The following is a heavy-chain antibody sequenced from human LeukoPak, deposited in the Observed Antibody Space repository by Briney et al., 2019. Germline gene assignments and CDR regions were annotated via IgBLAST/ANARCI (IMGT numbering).Heavy chain of an antibody. V-gene: IGHV3-21*01. CDR1: GFTFSSYS. CDR3: ARMRGYSDGFEN. Sequence: GGSLRLSCAASGFTFSSYSMNWVRQAPGKGLEWVSSISSSSSYIYYADSVKGRFTISRDNVKNTLYLQMDSLRAEDTAVYYCARMRGYSDGFENWGQGTLVTVSS. CDR2: ISSSSSYI. J-gene: IGHJ4*02. D-gene: IGHD3-22*01.